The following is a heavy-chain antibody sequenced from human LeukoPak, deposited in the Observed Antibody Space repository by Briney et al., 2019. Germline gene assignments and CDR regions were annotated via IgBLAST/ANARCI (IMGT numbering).Heavy chain of an antibody. J-gene: IGHJ6*03. V-gene: IGHV1-8*03. Sequence: GASVKVSCKASGYTFTSYDINWGRQATGQGLEWMGWMNPNRGNTGYAQKFQGRVTITRNTSISTAYMELSSLRSEDTAVYYCARGASGDFWSGYYFGYYYYYMDVWGKGTTVTVSS. CDR2: MNPNRGNT. CDR1: GYTFTSYD. D-gene: IGHD3-3*01. CDR3: ARGASGDFWSGYYFGYYYYYMDV.